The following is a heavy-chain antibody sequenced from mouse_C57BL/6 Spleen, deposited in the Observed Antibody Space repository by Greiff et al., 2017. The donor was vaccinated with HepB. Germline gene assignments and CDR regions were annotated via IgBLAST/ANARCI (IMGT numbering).Heavy chain of an antibody. CDR2: INPNNGGT. D-gene: IGHD2-2*01. CDR1: GYTFTDYY. Sequence: VQLQQSGPELVKPGASVKISCKASGYTFTDYYMNWVKQSHGKSLEWIGDINPNNGGTSYNQKFKGKATLTVDKSSSTAYMELRSLTSEDSAVYYCALSTMVTMDYWGQGTSVTVSS. J-gene: IGHJ4*01. V-gene: IGHV1-26*01. CDR3: ALSTMVTMDY.